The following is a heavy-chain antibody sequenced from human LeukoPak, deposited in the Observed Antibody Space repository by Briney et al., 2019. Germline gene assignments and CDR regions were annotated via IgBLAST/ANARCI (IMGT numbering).Heavy chain of an antibody. CDR3: ARVGGYSSSWPSFDY. D-gene: IGHD6-13*01. CDR1: GYTFTSYD. CDR2: INTNTGNP. V-gene: IGHV7-4-1*02. Sequence: ASVKVSCKASGYTFTSYDINWVRQAPGQGLEWMGWINTNTGNPTHAQGFTGRFVFSLDTSVSTAYLQISSLKAEDTAVYYCARVGGYSSSWPSFDYWGQGTLVTVSS. J-gene: IGHJ4*02.